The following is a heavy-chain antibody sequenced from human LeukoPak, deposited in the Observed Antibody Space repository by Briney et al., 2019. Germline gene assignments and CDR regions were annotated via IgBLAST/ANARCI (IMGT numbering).Heavy chain of an antibody. CDR2: IIPIIDTA. CDR3: ARTRTRGDYYYYYMDV. D-gene: IGHD1-1*01. CDR1: GGTFSIYA. V-gene: IGHV1-69*13. Sequence: SVTVSCTVSGGTFSIYAITWVRQAPGQGLEWMGGIIPIIDTASFAHTFQGRVTLTADESTSTAYMELSSLRSEDTAVYYCARTRTRGDYYYYYMDVWGKGTTVTVSS. J-gene: IGHJ6*03.